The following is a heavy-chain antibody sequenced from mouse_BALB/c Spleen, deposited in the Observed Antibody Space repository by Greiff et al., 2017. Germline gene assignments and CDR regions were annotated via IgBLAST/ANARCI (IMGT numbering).Heavy chain of an antibody. CDR3: ARGSTYFDY. V-gene: IGHV5-17*02. CDR1: GFTFSSFG. CDR2: ISSGSSTI. Sequence: EVKLVESGGGLVQPGGSRKLSCAASGFTFSSFGMHWVRQAPEKGLEWVAYISSGSSTIYYADTVKGRFTISRDNPKNTLFLQMTSLRSEDTAMYYCARGSTYFDYWGQGTTLTVSS. D-gene: IGHD1-1*01. J-gene: IGHJ2*01.